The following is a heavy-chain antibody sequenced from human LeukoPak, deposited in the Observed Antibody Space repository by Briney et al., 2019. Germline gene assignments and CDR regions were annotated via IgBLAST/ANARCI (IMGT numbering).Heavy chain of an antibody. Sequence: GGSLRLSCAASGFTFSSYSMNWVRQAPGKGPEWVSSISSSSSYIYYADSVKGRFTISRDNAKNSLYLQMNSLRAEDTAVYYCARVDYDSSGYYYNYYYYYMDVWGKGTTVTVSS. V-gene: IGHV3-21*01. CDR3: ARVDYDSSGYYYNYYYYYMDV. CDR1: GFTFSSYS. CDR2: ISSSSSYI. J-gene: IGHJ6*03. D-gene: IGHD3-22*01.